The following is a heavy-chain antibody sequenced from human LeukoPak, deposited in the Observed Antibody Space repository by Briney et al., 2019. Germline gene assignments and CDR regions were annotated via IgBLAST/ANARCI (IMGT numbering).Heavy chain of an antibody. V-gene: IGHV4-34*01. CDR1: GGSSSGYY. D-gene: IGHD3-10*02. Sequence: SETLSLTCAVYGGSSSGYYWSWIRQPPGKGLEWIGEINHSGSTNYNPSLKSRVTISVDTSKNQFSLKLSSVTAADTAVYYCARRRAYYYARRESRNAFDIWGQGTMVTVSS. CDR3: ARRRAYYYARRESRNAFDI. CDR2: INHSGST. J-gene: IGHJ3*02.